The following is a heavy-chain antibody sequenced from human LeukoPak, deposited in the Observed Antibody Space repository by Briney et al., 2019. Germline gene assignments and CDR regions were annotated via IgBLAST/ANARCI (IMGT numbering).Heavy chain of an antibody. V-gene: IGHV3-30-3*01. J-gene: IGHJ4*02. CDR2: ISYDGSNK. CDR3: AGELWF. CDR1: GFTFSSYA. D-gene: IGHD3-10*01. Sequence: GGSLRLSCAASGFTFSSYAMHWVRQAPGKGLEWVAVISYDGSNKYYADSVKGRFTISRDNSKNTLYLQMNSLRAEDTAVYYCAGELWFGGQGTLVTVSS.